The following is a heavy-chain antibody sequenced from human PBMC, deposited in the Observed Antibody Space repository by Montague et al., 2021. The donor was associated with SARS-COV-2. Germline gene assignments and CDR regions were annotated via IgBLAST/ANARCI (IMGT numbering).Heavy chain of an antibody. CDR1: GGSMSTVNYY. Sequence: SETLSLTCTVSGGSMSTVNYYWGWVRQTPGKGLDWVGSISYSGATYYNPSLETRVSISRDTSKSQFSLELRSVTAADTAVYYCARARQEVGIYFDPWGHGTLVTVSS. D-gene: IGHD1-1*01. J-gene: IGHJ5*02. CDR2: ISYSGAT. CDR3: ARARQEVGIYFDP. V-gene: IGHV4-39*07.